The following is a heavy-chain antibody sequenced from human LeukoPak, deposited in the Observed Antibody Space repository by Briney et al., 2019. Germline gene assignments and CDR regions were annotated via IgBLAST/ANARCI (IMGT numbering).Heavy chain of an antibody. J-gene: IGHJ4*02. CDR2: IYPGDSDT. CDR1: GYSFAGYW. Sequence: GESLKISCKGSGYSFAGYWIAWVRQMPGKGLEWMGMIYPGDSDTKYSPSFEGLVTISVDKSISIAYLQWSSLKASDTAIYYCARQVSAGDFDFWGQGTLVTVSS. D-gene: IGHD1-14*01. V-gene: IGHV5-51*01. CDR3: ARQVSAGDFDF.